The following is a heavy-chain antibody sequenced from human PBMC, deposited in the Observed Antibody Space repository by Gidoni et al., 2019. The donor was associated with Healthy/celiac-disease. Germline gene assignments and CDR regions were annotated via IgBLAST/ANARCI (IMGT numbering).Heavy chain of an antibody. V-gene: IGHV5-10-1*03. D-gene: IGHD3-22*01. CDR3: ARQVPYYYDSSGYISPLDFDL. CDR1: GYRFTSYW. J-gene: IGHJ2*01. Sequence: EVQLVQSGAEVKKPGVSLRISCKGSGYRFTSYWISWVRQMTGKGLEWMGRIDPSDSYTNYSPSFQGHVTISADKSISTAYLQWSSLKASDTAMYYCARQVPYYYDSSGYISPLDFDLWGRGTLVTVSS. CDR2: IDPSDSYT.